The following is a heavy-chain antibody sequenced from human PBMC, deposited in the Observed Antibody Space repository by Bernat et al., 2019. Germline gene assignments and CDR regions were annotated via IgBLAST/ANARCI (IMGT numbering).Heavy chain of an antibody. CDR1: GFTFSSYG. V-gene: IGHV3-30*02. J-gene: IGHJ4*02. D-gene: IGHD1-26*01. CDR2: IRYDGSNK. Sequence: QVQLVESGGGVVQPGGSLRLSCAASGFTFSSYGMHWVRQAPGKGLEWVAFIRYDGSNKYYADYVKGRFTTSRDKYKNTLYLQMNSLRAEDTAVYYDAKDGGSYYVDDYWGQGTLVTDSS. CDR3: AKDGGSYYVDDY.